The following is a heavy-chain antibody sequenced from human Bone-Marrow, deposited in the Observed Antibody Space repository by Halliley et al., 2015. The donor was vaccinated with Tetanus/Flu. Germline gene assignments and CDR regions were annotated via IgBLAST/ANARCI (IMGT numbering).Heavy chain of an antibody. CDR2: IYHTGNS. J-gene: IGHJ3*01. CDR3: ARGTLLDAFDV. Sequence: LRLSCAASGFTFSRCAMSWVRQAPGKGLEWIGYIYHTGNSYYNPSLTSRLTISIDRSKNQISLKLTSVTAADTAVYYCARGTLLDAFDVWGPGTRVTVSS. CDR1: GFTFSRCA. V-gene: IGHV4-30-2*01.